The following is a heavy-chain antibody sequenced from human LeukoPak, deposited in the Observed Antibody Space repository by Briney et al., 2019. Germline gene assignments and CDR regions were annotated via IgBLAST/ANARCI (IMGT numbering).Heavy chain of an antibody. Sequence: GGSLRLSCAASGFTFSSYWMSWVRQAPGKGLEWVANIKQDGSEKYYVDSVKGRFTISRDNAKNSLYLQMNSLRAEDTAAYYCARVPTCSTSCYRGLIWFDPWGQGTLVTVSS. J-gene: IGHJ5*02. CDR3: ARVPTCSTSCYRGLIWFDP. V-gene: IGHV3-7*01. CDR1: GFTFSSYW. D-gene: IGHD2-2*01. CDR2: IKQDGSEK.